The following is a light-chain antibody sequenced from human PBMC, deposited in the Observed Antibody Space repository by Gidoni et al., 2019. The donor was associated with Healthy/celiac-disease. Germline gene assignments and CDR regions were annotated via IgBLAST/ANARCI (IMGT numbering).Light chain of an antibody. CDR3: AAWDDSLNGRV. V-gene: IGLV1-44*01. CDR2: SNN. Sequence: QAVLTQPPSASGPPGRRVTISCSGSSSNIGSNTVNWYQQLPGTAPKLLIYSNNQRPSGLPARFSGSKSGTSASLAISGLQSEDEADYYCAAWDDSLNGRVFGGGTTLTVL. J-gene: IGLJ3*02. CDR1: SSNIGSNT.